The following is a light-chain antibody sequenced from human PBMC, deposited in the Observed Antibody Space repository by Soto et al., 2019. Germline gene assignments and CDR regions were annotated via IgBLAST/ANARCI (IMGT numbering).Light chain of an antibody. J-gene: IGKJ1*01. CDR2: ATS. Sequence: DIKMTQSPSALSASVGDRGTITCRASQSMSNYLNWYQQKPGKAPNLLNYATSTIQSGVPPTFSGSRSWTDFTLTISSLQPQDFATYYCQQRYSIVWTFGQGTKVDIK. CDR3: QQRYSIVWT. V-gene: IGKV1-39*01. CDR1: QSMSNY.